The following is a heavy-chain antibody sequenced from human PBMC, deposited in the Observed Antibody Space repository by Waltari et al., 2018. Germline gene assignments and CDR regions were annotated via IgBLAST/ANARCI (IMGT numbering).Heavy chain of an antibody. D-gene: IGHD3-10*01. CDR3: TTLARGESGDY. CDR2: INPDGSQK. CDR1: GFTFNTYW. Sequence: EVQLVESGGGLVQPGGSLRLSCAASGFTFNTYWMKWIRQAPGKGLEWVANINPDGSQKFYVDSVKGRCTGSRDNAQNSLYLQMNNLRAEDTAVYYCTTLARGESGDYWGQGTLVTVSS. V-gene: IGHV3-7*01. J-gene: IGHJ4*02.